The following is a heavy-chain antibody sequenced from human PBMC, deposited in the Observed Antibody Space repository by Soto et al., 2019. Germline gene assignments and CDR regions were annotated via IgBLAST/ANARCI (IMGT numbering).Heavy chain of an antibody. Sequence: EVQLLESGGGLVQPGGSLRLSCAASGFTFSSYVMSWVRQAPGKGLEWVSAISGSGGSTYYADSVKGRFTISRDNSKNTLYLQMNSLRAEDTAVYYCAKVPHPIAVAGPSNWDYWGQGTLVTVSS. D-gene: IGHD6-19*01. J-gene: IGHJ4*02. V-gene: IGHV3-23*01. CDR1: GFTFSSYV. CDR3: AKVPHPIAVAGPSNWDY. CDR2: ISGSGGST.